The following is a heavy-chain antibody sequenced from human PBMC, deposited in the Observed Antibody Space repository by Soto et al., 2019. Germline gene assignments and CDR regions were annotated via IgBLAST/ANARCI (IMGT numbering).Heavy chain of an antibody. V-gene: IGHV3-15*01. CDR3: TTETPSFDY. Sequence: EVQLVESGGGLVKPGGSLRLSCAASGFPFSNAWMSWVSQAPGKGLEWVGRIKSKTDGGTTDYAAPVKGRFTISRDDSNHTLYLQRTSLKTEYTAVYYCTTETPSFDYWGQGTLVTVSS. CDR1: GFPFSNAW. J-gene: IGHJ4*02. CDR2: IKSKTDGGTT.